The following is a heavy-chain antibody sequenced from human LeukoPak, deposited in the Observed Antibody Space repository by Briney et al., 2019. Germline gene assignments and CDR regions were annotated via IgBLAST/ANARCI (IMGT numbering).Heavy chain of an antibody. D-gene: IGHD6-13*01. J-gene: IGHJ4*02. CDR1: GFTFSSYA. V-gene: IGHV3-30-3*01. CDR3: ARDSFVLAAAAEQDIFDY. CDR2: ISYDGSNK. Sequence: GRSLRLSCAASGFTFSSYAMHWVRQAPGKGLEWVAVISYDGSNKYYADSVKGRFTISRDNSKNTLYLQMNSLRAEDTAVYYCARDSFVLAAAAEQDIFDYWGQGTLVTVSS.